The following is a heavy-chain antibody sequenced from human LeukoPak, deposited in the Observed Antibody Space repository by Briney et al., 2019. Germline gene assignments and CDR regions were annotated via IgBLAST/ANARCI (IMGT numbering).Heavy chain of an antibody. Sequence: SGPTLVNPTQTLTLTCTFSGFSLSTNGMGVGWIRQPPGKALEWLALIFWDDDKHYSPSLKSRLTITKDTFKNQVVLTMTNVDPVDTATYYCSHRHNLGVTGPVITFDSWGQGALVTVSS. V-gene: IGHV2-5*02. CDR3: SHRHNLGVTGPVITFDS. CDR2: IFWDDDK. J-gene: IGHJ5*01. D-gene: IGHD2-21*02. CDR1: GFSLSTNGMG.